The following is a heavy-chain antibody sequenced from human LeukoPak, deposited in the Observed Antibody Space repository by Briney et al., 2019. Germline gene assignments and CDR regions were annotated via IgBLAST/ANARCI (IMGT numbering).Heavy chain of an antibody. V-gene: IGHV3-23*01. CDR1: GFTFSNHG. J-gene: IGHJ6*03. D-gene: IGHD2-2*01. Sequence: PGGSLRLSCAASGFTFSNHGMNWVRQAPGKGLEWVSGISPSGDITYYADSVKGRFTISRDNSKNTLYLQMGSLRAEDMAVYYCARDKGYCSSTSCYRPYYYYMDVWGKGTTVTISS. CDR2: ISPSGDIT. CDR3: ARDKGYCSSTSCYRPYYYYMDV.